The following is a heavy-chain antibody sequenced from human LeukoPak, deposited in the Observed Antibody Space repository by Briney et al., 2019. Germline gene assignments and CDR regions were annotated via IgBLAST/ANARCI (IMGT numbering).Heavy chain of an antibody. CDR3: ASPTEYYYDSSGYYFDY. CDR2: ISYDGSNK. V-gene: IGHV3-30-3*01. CDR1: GFTFSSYA. D-gene: IGHD3-22*01. Sequence: GGSLRLSCAASGFTFSSYAMHWVRQAPGKGLEWVAVISYDGSNKYYADSVKGRFTISRDNSKNTLYLQMNSLRAEDTAVYYCASPTEYYYDSSGYYFDYWGQGTLVTVS. J-gene: IGHJ4*02.